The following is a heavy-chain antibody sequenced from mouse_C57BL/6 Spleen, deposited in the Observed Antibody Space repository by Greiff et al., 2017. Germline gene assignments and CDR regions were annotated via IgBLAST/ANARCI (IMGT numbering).Heavy chain of an antibody. V-gene: IGHV1-82*01. J-gene: IGHJ2*01. CDR3: AGSRGGTYLDY. D-gene: IGHD3-3*01. CDR2: IYPGDGDT. Sequence: QVQLKESGPELVKPGASVKISCKASGYAFSSSWMNWVKQRPGQGLEWIGRIYPGDGDTNYNGKFKGKATLTADKSSSPAYMQLSSLTSEDSAVDFCAGSRGGTYLDYWGQGTTLTVSS. CDR1: GYAFSSSW.